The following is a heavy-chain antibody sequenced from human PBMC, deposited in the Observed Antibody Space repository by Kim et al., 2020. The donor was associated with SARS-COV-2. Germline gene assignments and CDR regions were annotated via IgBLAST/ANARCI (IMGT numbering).Heavy chain of an antibody. CDR3: ARHGDHSSGWYSGGN. CDR1: GFTFSSYS. V-gene: IGHV3-21*01. CDR2: ISSSSSYI. D-gene: IGHD6-19*01. Sequence: GGSLRLSCAASGFTFSSYSMNWVRQAPGKGLEWVSSISSSSSYIYYADSVKGRFTISRDNAKNSLYLQMNSLRAEDTAVYYCARHGDHSSGWYSGGNWGQGTLVTVSS. J-gene: IGHJ4*02.